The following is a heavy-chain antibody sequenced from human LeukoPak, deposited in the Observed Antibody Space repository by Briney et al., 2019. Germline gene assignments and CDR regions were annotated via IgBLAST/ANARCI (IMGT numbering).Heavy chain of an antibody. CDR3: AGDDFWSGYDY. J-gene: IGHJ4*02. V-gene: IGHV4-39*07. Sequence: PSETLSLTCTVSGGSISSSDYYWGWIRQPPGKGLEWIGSIYYSGNTYYNASLKGRVTISIDTSKNQFSLKLSSVTAADTAVYYCAGDDFWSGYDYWGQGTLVTVSS. D-gene: IGHD3-3*01. CDR2: IYYSGNT. CDR1: GGSISSSDYY.